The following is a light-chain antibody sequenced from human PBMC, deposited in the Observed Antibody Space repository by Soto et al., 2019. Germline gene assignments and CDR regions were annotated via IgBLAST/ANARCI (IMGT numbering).Light chain of an antibody. Sequence: TQSPATLYVSPGERATLSCRASQSLTSNLAWYQQRPGQAPRLLIYSASSRATGIPDRFSGSGSGTDFTLTINRLEPEDFAVYYCQQYGSSPYTFGQGTKLEIK. CDR3: QQYGSSPYT. CDR1: QSLTSN. V-gene: IGKV3-20*01. CDR2: SAS. J-gene: IGKJ2*01.